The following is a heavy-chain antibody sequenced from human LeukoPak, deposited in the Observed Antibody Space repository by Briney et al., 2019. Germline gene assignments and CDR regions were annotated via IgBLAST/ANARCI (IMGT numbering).Heavy chain of an antibody. Sequence: ASVKVSCKASGGTFSSYAISWVRQAPGQGLEWMGGIIPIFGTANYAQKFQGRVTITADESTSTAYMELSSLRSEDTAVYYCARSRPPGVGYSYGYGDYYYYYMDVWGKGTTVTVSS. CDR1: GGTFSSYA. D-gene: IGHD5-18*01. V-gene: IGHV1-69*13. J-gene: IGHJ6*03. CDR2: IIPIFGTA. CDR3: ARSRPPGVGYSYGYGDYYYYYMDV.